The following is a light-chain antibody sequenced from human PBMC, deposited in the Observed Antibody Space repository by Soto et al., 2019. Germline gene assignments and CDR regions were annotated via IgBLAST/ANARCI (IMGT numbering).Light chain of an antibody. V-gene: IGKV3-15*01. Sequence: EIVMTQSPATLSVSPGERATLSCRASQSVSTKLAWYRHKPGQAPRLLIYGASTSATGSPARFSGSGSGTEFALTINGLQSEDFAVYYCQQYKNWPHFTFGPGTTVDI. CDR1: QSVSTK. J-gene: IGKJ3*01. CDR2: GAS. CDR3: QQYKNWPHFT.